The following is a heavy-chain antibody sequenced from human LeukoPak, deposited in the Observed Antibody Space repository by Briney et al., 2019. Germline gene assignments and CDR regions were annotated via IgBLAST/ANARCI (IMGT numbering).Heavy chain of an antibody. CDR1: GFTFMNYW. CDR2: INEDGRGK. J-gene: IGHJ4*02. CDR3: ASSWSSFDF. Sequence: GRSLRLSCAASGFTFMNYWMSWVRQAPGKGLEWVAHINEDGRGKYYADSMQGRFSISRDNADNSLYLQMNSLTAEDTAIYYCASSWSSFDFWGQGTLVTVSS. D-gene: IGHD6-13*01. V-gene: IGHV3-7*02.